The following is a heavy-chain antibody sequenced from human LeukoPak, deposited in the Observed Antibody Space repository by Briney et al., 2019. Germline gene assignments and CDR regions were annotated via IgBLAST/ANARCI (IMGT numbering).Heavy chain of an antibody. CDR1: GDSVSSNSAA. Sequence: SQTLSHTCAISGDSVSSNSAAWNWIRQSPSRGLEWLGRTYYRSKWYNDYAVSVKSRIVINPDTSKNQFSLQLSSVTPEDTAVYYCTRDGIRVLDYWGQGILVTVSS. CDR2: TYYRSKWYN. CDR3: TRDGIRVLDY. J-gene: IGHJ4*02. D-gene: IGHD1-1*01. V-gene: IGHV6-1*01.